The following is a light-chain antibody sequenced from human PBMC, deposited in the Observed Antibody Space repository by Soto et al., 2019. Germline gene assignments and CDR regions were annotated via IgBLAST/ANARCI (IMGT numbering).Light chain of an antibody. CDR3: CSYRGTYTWV. V-gene: IGLV2-11*01. CDR2: DVS. CDR1: SSDVGGYNY. Sequence: QSALTQPRSVSGSPGQSVTISCTGTSSDVGGYNYVSWYQQHPGKAPKLMIYDVSKRPSGVPDRFSGSKSGNTASLTISGLQAEDEANYYCCSYRGTYTWVFGGGTKVTVL. J-gene: IGLJ3*02.